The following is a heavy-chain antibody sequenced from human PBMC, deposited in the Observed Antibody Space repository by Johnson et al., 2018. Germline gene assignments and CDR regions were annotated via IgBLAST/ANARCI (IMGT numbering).Heavy chain of an antibody. CDR1: GFTFSDHY. CDR2: TRDKSNSYTT. D-gene: IGHD3-10*01. Sequence: VQLVESGGGLVQPGGSLRLSCAASGFTFSDHYMDWVRQAPGKGLEWVGRTRDKSNSYTTEYAASVKGRFTISRDDSKNSLYLQMNSLITEDTAVNYCVSASGITYPYFQHWGQCTLVTVSS. J-gene: IGHJ1*01. V-gene: IGHV3-72*01. CDR3: VSASGITYPYFQH.